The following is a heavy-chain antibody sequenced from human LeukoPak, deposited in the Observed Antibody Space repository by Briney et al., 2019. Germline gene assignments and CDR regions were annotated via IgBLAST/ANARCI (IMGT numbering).Heavy chain of an antibody. D-gene: IGHD6-13*01. CDR2: IWNDGSET. V-gene: IGHV3-33*01. CDR3: ARDMGRAWYGPPDY. CDR1: GFIFSNYG. Sequence: GGSLRLSCAASGFIFSNYGMHWVRQAPGKRLEWVAVIWNDGSETFHADSVKGRFSIARDNSKNTLYLQMNSLRDEGTGVYFCARDMGRAWYGPPDYWGQGTLVTVSS. J-gene: IGHJ4*02.